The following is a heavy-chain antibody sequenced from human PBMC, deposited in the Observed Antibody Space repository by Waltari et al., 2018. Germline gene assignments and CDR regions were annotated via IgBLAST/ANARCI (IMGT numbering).Heavy chain of an antibody. CDR1: GGSISSGSYY. CDR3: ARVPSFCSGGSCYPYGMDV. J-gene: IGHJ6*02. D-gene: IGHD2-15*01. V-gene: IGHV4-61*02. Sequence: QVQLQESGPGLVKPSQTLSLTCTVSGGSISSGSYYWSWIRQPAGKGLEWIGRIYTSGSTNYNPSLKSRVTISVDTSKNQFSLKLSSVTAADTAVYYCARVPSFCSGGSCYPYGMDVWGQGTTVTVSS. CDR2: IYTSGST.